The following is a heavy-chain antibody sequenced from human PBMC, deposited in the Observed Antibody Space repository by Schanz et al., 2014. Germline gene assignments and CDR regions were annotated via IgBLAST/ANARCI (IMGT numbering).Heavy chain of an antibody. CDR1: GFTFSSYA. D-gene: IGHD3-10*01. Sequence: EMQLLESGGGLVQPGGSLRLSCAASGFTFSSYAMTWVRQAPGMGLEWVSAISGRDGSTYYADSVRGRFTISRDNSKNTLYLQMKSLRAEDTAVYYCARIGGSVFDYWAQGTLVTVSS. CDR2: ISGRDGST. J-gene: IGHJ4*02. V-gene: IGHV3-23*01. CDR3: ARIGGSVFDY.